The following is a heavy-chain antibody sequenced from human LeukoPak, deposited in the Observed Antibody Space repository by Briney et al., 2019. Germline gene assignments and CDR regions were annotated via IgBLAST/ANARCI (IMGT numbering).Heavy chain of an antibody. V-gene: IGHV3-20*01. CDR1: GFTFDDYG. D-gene: IGHD1-26*01. Sequence: PGWSLRLSCAACGFTFDDYGMSWVRQAPGKGLEWVSGINWNGGSTGYTDSVKGRFTISRDNAKTYLYLQMNSLRAEDTALYHCARAGSGSYQSAGAFDIWGQGTMVTVSS. CDR2: INWNGGST. J-gene: IGHJ3*02. CDR3: ARAGSGSYQSAGAFDI.